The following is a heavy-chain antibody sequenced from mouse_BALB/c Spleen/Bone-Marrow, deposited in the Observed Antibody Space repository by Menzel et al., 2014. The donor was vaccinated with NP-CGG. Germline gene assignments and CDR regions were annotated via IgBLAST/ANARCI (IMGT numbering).Heavy chain of an antibody. CDR1: GFTFRSFG. CDR3: VRGGYYVPSYFDS. D-gene: IGHD2-3*01. Sequence: EVQRVESGGGLVQPGGSRKLSCAASGFTFRSFGMHWARQAPEKGLEWVAYISGGTSTIYYADTVKGRFTISRDNPNNPLFLQMTSLRSEDTAMYYCVRGGYYVPSYFDSWGQGTTLTVSS. V-gene: IGHV5-17*02. J-gene: IGHJ2*01. CDR2: ISGGTSTI.